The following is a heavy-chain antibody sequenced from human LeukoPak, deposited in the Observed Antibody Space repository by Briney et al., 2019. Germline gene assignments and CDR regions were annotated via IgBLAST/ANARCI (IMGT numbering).Heavy chain of an antibody. V-gene: IGHV3-15*07. CDR2: IRSQTAGGTT. CDR1: GLTLSNVW. Sequence: GGSLRLSCAASGLTLSNVWMNWVRQAPGKGLEWVGRIRSQTAGGTTDFAAPVEGRFSISRDDSKNSLYLQMNSLISEDTAVYYCAHGSAQYYEYWGQGTLVTVSS. CDR3: AHGSAQYYEY. D-gene: IGHD2-15*01. J-gene: IGHJ1*01.